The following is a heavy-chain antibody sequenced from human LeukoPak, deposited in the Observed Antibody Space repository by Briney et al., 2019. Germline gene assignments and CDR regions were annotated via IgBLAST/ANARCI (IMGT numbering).Heavy chain of an antibody. CDR2: IIPIFGTA. J-gene: IGHJ3*02. CDR1: GGTFSSYA. Sequence: GASVKVSCKASGGTFSSYAISWVRQAPGQGLEWMGGIIPIFGTANYAQKFQGRVTITTNESTSTAYMELSSLRSEDTAVYYCARDDRSTSEGAFDIWGQGTMVTVSS. V-gene: IGHV1-69*05. D-gene: IGHD2-2*01. CDR3: ARDDRSTSEGAFDI.